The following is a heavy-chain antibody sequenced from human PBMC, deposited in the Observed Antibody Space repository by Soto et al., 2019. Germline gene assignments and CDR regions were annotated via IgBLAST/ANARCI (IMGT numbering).Heavy chain of an antibody. CDR3: GREDDYNYRYFNYGVDV. D-gene: IGHD5-12*01. CDR1: GFTFTNYA. J-gene: IGHJ6*02. CDR2: ISFDGDRK. Sequence: QAQLVESGGGVVQPGRSLRLSCAASGFTFTNYAFHWVRQAPGKGLEWLAVISFDGDRKYYADSVMGRFIISRDNFKNTLFLQMHSLRAEDAALYFCGREDDYNYRYFNYGVDVWGQGTTVTVSS. V-gene: IGHV3-30-3*01.